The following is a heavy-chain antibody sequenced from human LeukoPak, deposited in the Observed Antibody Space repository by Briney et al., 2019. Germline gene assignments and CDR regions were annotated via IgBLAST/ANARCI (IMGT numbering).Heavy chain of an antibody. CDR2: ITGSGSGA. CDR1: GFTFSSFA. J-gene: IGHJ4*02. D-gene: IGHD3-3*01. Sequence: GGSLRLSCAASGFTFSSFAINWVRQAPGKGLEWVSVITGSGSGADYADSVEGRFTISRDNSKNTLYLQMDSLRAEDTAVYYCARDRAWNYFDYWGQGTLVTVSS. CDR3: ARDRAWNYFDY. V-gene: IGHV3-23*01.